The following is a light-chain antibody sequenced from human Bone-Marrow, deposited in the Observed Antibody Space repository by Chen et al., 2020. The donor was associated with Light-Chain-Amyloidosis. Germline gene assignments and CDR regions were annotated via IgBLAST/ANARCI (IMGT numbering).Light chain of an antibody. CDR3: SAYTSSSTLV. J-gene: IGLJ3*02. CDR1: SSDVGGSHY. V-gene: IGLV2-14*01. Sequence: QSALTQPASVSGSPGQSITISCTGTSSDVGGSHYVSWYQQPPGKAPKLMIYDVSNRPSGVSSRFSCSKSGTTAALTISGLQAEDAADYYCSAYTSSSTLVFGGGTKLTVL. CDR2: DVS.